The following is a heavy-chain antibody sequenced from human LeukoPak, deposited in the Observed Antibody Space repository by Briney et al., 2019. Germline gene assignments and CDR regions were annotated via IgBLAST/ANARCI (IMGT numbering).Heavy chain of an antibody. Sequence: GGSLRLSCAASGFTFSSYWMHWVRQAPGKGLVWASRIKSDGSSTSYADSVKGRFTIARDNAKNTLYLQMNSLRAEDTAVYYCARDREVVAGTAFDYWGQGTLATVSS. CDR3: ARDREVVAGTAFDY. CDR1: GFTFSSYW. J-gene: IGHJ4*02. V-gene: IGHV3-74*01. D-gene: IGHD6-19*01. CDR2: IKSDGSST.